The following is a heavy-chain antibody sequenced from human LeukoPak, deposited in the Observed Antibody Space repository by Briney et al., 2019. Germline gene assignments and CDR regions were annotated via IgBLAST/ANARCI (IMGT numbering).Heavy chain of an antibody. CDR3: ARGRRRYSGSSNFDY. D-gene: IGHD1-26*01. J-gene: IGHJ4*02. CDR2: INHSGST. CDR1: GGSFSAYY. Sequence: SSETLSLTCAVYGGSFSAYYWSWIRQPPGKGLEWIGEINHSGSTNYNPSLKSRVTISVDTSKNQFSLKLSSVTAADTAVYYCARGRRRYSGSSNFDYWGQGTLVTVSS. V-gene: IGHV4-34*01.